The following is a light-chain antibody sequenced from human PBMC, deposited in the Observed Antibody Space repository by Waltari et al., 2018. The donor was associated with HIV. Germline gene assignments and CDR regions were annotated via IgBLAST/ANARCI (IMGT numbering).Light chain of an antibody. CDR1: SSDDGGHNH. Sequence: QSALTQPPPAPGSPGQSATISCTATSSDDGGHNHVSWYQQHPGKAPKLMIYEVSKRPSGVPDRFFGSKSGNTASLTVSGLQAEDEADYYCSSYAGSNNLVFGGGTKLTVL. CDR2: EVS. V-gene: IGLV2-8*01. J-gene: IGLJ2*01. CDR3: SSYAGSNNLV.